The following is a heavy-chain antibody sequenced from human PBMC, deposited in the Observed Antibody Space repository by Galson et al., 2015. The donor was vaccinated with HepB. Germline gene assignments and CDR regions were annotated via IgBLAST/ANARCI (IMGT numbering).Heavy chain of an antibody. V-gene: IGHV3-21*01. CDR2: ITDDGTSV. CDR3: ARDAFRSGTYPTFDA. D-gene: IGHD3-10*01. Sequence: SLRLSCAGSGFTFNEHYINWVRQAPGKRLEWLSAITDDGTSVHYADSVQGRFSISRDNSKNIVYLEMNSLTDDDTAFYYCARDAFRSGTYPTFDAWGQGILVTVSS. J-gene: IGHJ5*02. CDR1: GFTFNEHY.